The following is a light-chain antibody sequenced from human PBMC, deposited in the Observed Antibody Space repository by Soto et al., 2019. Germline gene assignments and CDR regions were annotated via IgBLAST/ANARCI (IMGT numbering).Light chain of an antibody. Sequence: DIQMTQSPSTLSASVGDRVTITCRASQSISSWLAWYQQKPGKDPKLLIYDASTLESGVPSRFSGSGSGTDFTLSISSLQPDDFATYYCQQYGTYSETFGQGTKVEIK. CDR1: QSISSW. CDR2: DAS. J-gene: IGKJ1*01. CDR3: QQYGTYSET. V-gene: IGKV1-5*01.